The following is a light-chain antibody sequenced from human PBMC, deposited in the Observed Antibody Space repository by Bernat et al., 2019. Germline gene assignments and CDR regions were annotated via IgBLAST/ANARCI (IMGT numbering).Light chain of an antibody. Sequence: EIVLTQSPGTLSLSPGERATLSCRASQSVSSNYVVWYQQKPGQAPRLLIYDASSRATGIPDRFSGSGSGTDFILTISSLEPEDFAVYFCQQYGTSMLTFGGGTKVEI. CDR3: QQYGTSMLT. CDR1: QSVSSNY. CDR2: DAS. V-gene: IGKV3-20*01. J-gene: IGKJ4*01.